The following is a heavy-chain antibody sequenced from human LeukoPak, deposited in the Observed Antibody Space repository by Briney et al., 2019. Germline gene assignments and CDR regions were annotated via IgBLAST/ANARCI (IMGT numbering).Heavy chain of an antibody. Sequence: ASVKVSCKASGYTFTSYGVSWVRQAPGQGLEWMGWISAYNGNTNYAQKLQGRVTMTTDTSTSTAYMELRSLRSDDTAVYYCARDGWGSTSDNWFDPWGQGTLVTVSS. D-gene: IGHD2-2*01. J-gene: IGHJ5*02. CDR3: ARDGWGSTSDNWFDP. CDR1: GYTFTSYG. V-gene: IGHV1-18*01. CDR2: ISAYNGNT.